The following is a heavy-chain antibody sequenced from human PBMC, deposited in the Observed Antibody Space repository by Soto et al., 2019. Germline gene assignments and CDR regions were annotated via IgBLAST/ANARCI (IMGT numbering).Heavy chain of an antibody. CDR3: VMRAGYY. D-gene: IGHD3-16*01. J-gene: IGHJ4*02. CDR2: IGAGDDTT. Sequence: EVQLMESGGGVARPGGSLRLSCATSGFTFSSNSMNWVRQVPGKRLEWVSRIGAGDDTTYYTDSVEGRFTISRDDSKGTLYFQMNSLKVEDTAIYFCVMRAGYYWGQGTLVTVSS. V-gene: IGHV3-23*01. CDR1: GFTFSSNS.